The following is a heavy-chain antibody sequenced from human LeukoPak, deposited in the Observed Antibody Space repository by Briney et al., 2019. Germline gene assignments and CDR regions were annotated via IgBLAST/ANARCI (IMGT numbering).Heavy chain of an antibody. J-gene: IGHJ4*02. CDR3: ARDDGIGGPFDY. CDR1: GFTFSSYA. D-gene: IGHD4-23*01. V-gene: IGHV3-30*14. CDR2: ISYDGSNK. Sequence: GRSLRLSYAASGFTFSSYAMHWVRRAPGKVLEWVAVISYDGSNKYYADSVKGRFTISRDNSKNTLYLQMNSLRAEDTAVYYCARDDGIGGPFDYWGQGTLVTVSS.